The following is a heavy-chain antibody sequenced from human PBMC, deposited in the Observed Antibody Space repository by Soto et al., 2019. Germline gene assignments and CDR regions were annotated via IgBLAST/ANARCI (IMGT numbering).Heavy chain of an antibody. CDR2: ISGSGGSI. D-gene: IGHD1-1*01. CDR1: GFTFSSYA. J-gene: IGHJ4*02. CDR3: AKYAYPTTPYFDY. Sequence: GGSLRLSCAASGFTFSSYAMSWVRQAPGKGLEWVSAISGSGGSIYYADSVKGRFTISRDNSKNTLYLEMSSLRAEDTAVYYCAKYAYPTTPYFDYWGQGTLVTVSS. V-gene: IGHV3-23*01.